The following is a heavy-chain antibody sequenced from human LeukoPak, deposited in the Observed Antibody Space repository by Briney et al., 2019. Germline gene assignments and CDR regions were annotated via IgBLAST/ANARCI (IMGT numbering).Heavy chain of an antibody. J-gene: IGHJ3*01. D-gene: IGHD3-22*01. CDR2: IVVGSGNT. Sequence: ASVKVSCKASGFTFTSSTVQWVRQARGQRLEWIGWIVVGSGNTNYAQKFQERVTITRDMSTSLVYMELSSLRSEDTAVYYCAAEAAYYYDSRDAFDVWGQGAMVTVSS. CDR3: AAEAAYYYDSRDAFDV. V-gene: IGHV1-58*01. CDR1: GFTFTSST.